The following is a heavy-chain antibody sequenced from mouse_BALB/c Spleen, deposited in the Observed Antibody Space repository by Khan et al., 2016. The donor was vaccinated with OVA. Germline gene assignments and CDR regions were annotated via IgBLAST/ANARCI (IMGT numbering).Heavy chain of an antibody. V-gene: IGHV3-2*02. CDR2: ISYSGTT. J-gene: IGHJ4*01. CDR3: ARGNYYGYAMDY. CDR1: GYSITSNYA. Sequence: EVQLQESGLGLVKPSQSLSLTCTVTGYSITSNYAWNWIRQFPGNKLEWMGYISYSGTTSSNPSLKSRISVTRDTSKNQFFLQLNSVTTEDTATYYCARGNYYGYAMDYWGQGTSVTVSS. D-gene: IGHD1-1*01.